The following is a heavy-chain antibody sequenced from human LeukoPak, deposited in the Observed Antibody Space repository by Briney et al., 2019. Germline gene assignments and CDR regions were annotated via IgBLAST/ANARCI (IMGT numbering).Heavy chain of an antibody. V-gene: IGHV5-51*01. Sequence: GESPKISRKGSGYSFTSYWIGWVRQMPGKGLEWMGIIYPGDSDTRYSPSFQGQVTISADKSISTAYLQWSSLKASDTAMYYCARRCSGGSCYYGMDVWGQGTTVTVSS. CDR3: ARRCSGGSCYYGMDV. D-gene: IGHD6-6*01. CDR1: GYSFTSYW. CDR2: IYPGDSDT. J-gene: IGHJ6*02.